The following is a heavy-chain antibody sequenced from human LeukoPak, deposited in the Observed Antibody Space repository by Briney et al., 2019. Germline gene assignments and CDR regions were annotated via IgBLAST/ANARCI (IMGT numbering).Heavy chain of an antibody. V-gene: IGHV4-59*08. Sequence: PSETLSLTCTVSGGSISSYYWSWIRQPPGKGLEWIGYIYYSGSTNYNPSLKSRVTISVDTSKNQFSLKLSSVTAADTAVYYCARQGAYYDILTGYFDYWGQGTLDTVSS. CDR3: ARQGAYYDILTGYFDY. J-gene: IGHJ4*02. CDR2: IYYSGST. CDR1: GGSISSYY. D-gene: IGHD3-9*01.